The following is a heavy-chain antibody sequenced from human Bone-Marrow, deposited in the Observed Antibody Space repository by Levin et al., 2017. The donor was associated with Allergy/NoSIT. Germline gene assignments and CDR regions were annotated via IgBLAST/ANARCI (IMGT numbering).Heavy chain of an antibody. CDR3: ARGTGY. Sequence: SQTLSLTCAVYGGSFSGYYWSWIRQPPGKGLEWIGEINHSGSTNYNPSLKSRVTISVDTSKNQFSLKLSSVTAADTAVYYCARGTGYWGQGTLVTVSS. CDR2: INHSGST. V-gene: IGHV4-34*01. J-gene: IGHJ4*02. CDR1: GGSFSGYY.